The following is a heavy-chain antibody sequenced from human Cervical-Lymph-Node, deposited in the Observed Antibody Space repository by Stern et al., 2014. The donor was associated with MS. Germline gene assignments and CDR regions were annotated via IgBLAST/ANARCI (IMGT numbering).Heavy chain of an antibody. CDR2: MSYSAST. V-gene: IGHV4-39*01. D-gene: IGHD5-18*01. J-gene: IGHJ4*02. CDR3: ARLGRGYTYGNYDY. CDR1: GGSISSSSYY. Sequence: QLQLQESGPGLVKPSETLSLTCTVSGGSISSSSYYWGWIRQPPGKGLEWIGSMSYSASTYYNPSLKSRVTMSVDTSKNPFSLTLPSVTAADTAVYYCARLGRGYTYGNYDYWGQGTLVTVSS.